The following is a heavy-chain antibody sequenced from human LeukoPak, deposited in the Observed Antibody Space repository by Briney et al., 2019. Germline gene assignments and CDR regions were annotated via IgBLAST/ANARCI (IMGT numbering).Heavy chain of an antibody. Sequence: GESLKISCKGSGYSFTSYWLGWVRQMPGTGLEWMGIIYPGDSDARYSPSFQGQVTISADKSISTAYLQWNSLKASDTAMYYCARRKYCSSTSCPFDYWGQGTLVTVSS. CDR3: ARRKYCSSTSCPFDY. CDR1: GYSFTSYW. D-gene: IGHD2-2*01. J-gene: IGHJ4*02. CDR2: IYPGDSDA. V-gene: IGHV5-51*01.